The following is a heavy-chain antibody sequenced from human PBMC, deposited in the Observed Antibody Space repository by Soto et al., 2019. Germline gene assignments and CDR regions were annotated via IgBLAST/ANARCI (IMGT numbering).Heavy chain of an antibody. Sequence: KQSQTLSLTCAISGDSVSSNSAAWNWIRQSPSRGLEWLGRTYYRSKWYNDYAVSVKSRITINPDTSKNQFSLQLNSVTPEDTAVYYCARVDDYYGSGSYFDYWGQGTLVTVSS. J-gene: IGHJ4*02. CDR2: TYYRSKWYN. D-gene: IGHD3-10*01. CDR3: ARVDDYYGSGSYFDY. V-gene: IGHV6-1*01. CDR1: GDSVSSNSAA.